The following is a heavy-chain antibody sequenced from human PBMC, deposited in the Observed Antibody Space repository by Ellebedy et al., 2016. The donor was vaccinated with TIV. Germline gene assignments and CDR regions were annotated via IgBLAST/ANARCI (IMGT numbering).Heavy chain of an antibody. Sequence: GGSLRLSCAASGFTFADYAMHWVRQAPGKGLEWVSLISWDGGSTYYADSVKGRFTISRDNSKNSLYLQMNSLRAEDTAVYYCASWDYSGSYSLLDAFDIWGQGTMVTVSS. CDR3: ASWDYSGSYSLLDAFDI. CDR2: ISWDGGST. D-gene: IGHD1-26*01. CDR1: GFTFADYA. V-gene: IGHV3-43D*03. J-gene: IGHJ3*02.